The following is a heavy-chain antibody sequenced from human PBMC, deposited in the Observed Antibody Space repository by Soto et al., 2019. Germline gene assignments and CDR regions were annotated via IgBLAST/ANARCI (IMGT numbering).Heavy chain of an antibody. CDR1: GGSFSGYY. V-gene: IGHV4-34*01. CDR3: ARGPPQYCGGDCYSDY. CDR2: INHSGGT. D-gene: IGHD2-21*02. J-gene: IGHJ4*02. Sequence: SETLSLTCAVYGGSFSGYYWSWIRQPPGKGLEWIGEINHSGGTNYNPSLKSRVTISVDTSKNQFSLKLSSVTAADTAVYYCARGPPQYCGGDCYSDYWGQGILVTVSS.